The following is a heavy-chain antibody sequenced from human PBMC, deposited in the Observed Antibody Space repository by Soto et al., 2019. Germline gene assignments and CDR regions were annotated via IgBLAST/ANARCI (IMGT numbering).Heavy chain of an antibody. CDR2: INHSGST. CDR3: ARDLHIVVVTAPNYYYGMDV. J-gene: IGHJ6*02. CDR1: GGSFSGYY. V-gene: IGHV4-34*01. D-gene: IGHD2-21*02. Sequence: SETLSLTCAVYGGSFSGYYWSWIRQTPLKGLEWIGEINHSGSTNYNPSFKSRGNISVDTSKNQFSLKLSSVTAADTAVYYCARDLHIVVVTAPNYYYGMDVWCQGNTVT.